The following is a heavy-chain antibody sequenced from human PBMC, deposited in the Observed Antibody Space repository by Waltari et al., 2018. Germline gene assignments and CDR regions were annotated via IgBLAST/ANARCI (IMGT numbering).Heavy chain of an antibody. J-gene: IGHJ4*02. V-gene: IGHV4-59*01. CDR2: IYYSGST. CDR1: SGSISSYY. D-gene: IGHD6-13*01. CDR3: ARERYSSSWYGFD. Sequence: QVQLQESGPGLVKPSETLSLTCTVSSGSISSYYWSWIRQPPGKGLEWIGYIYYSGSTNYNPPLKSRVTISVDTSKNQFSLKLSSVTAADTAVYYCARERYSSSWYGFDWGQGTLVTVSS.